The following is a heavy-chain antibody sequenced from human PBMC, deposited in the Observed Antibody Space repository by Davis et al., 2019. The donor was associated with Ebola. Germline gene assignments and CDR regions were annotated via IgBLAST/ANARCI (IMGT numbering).Heavy chain of an antibody. CDR3: AKDFGAGATGFDL. CDR2: VPYDGNDR. CDR1: GFDFRYEA. Sequence: GESLKTPCSAPGFDFRYEAMHWVRPAPGKGLEWVAIVPYDGNDRYYRDSVKGRFTVSRDNSKNTLYLQMNGLRGDDTAVYYCAKDFGAGATGFDLWGRGTLVTVSS. J-gene: IGHJ2*01. V-gene: IGHV3-30*18. D-gene: IGHD1-26*01.